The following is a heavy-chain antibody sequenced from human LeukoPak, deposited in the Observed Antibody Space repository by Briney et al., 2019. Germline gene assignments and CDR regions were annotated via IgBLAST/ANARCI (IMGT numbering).Heavy chain of an antibody. CDR3: ARTPARSGWAYYFDY. V-gene: IGHV4-4*09. CDR1: GDSIRSDR. J-gene: IGHJ4*02. D-gene: IGHD6-19*01. Sequence: SETLSLTCAVSGDSIRSDRWNWIRQIPGKGLEWIGYIYHTATTNYNLSFRTRVTMSLDTSNNQFSLRLTSVTAADTAVYYCARTPARSGWAYYFDYWGQGALVTVSS. CDR2: IYHTATT.